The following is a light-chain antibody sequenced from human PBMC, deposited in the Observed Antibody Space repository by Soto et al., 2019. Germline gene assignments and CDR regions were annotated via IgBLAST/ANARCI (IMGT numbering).Light chain of an antibody. Sequence: EIVMTQSPATLSVSPGERATLSCRASQSVIIYLAWYQQKPGQAPRLLIFGASYRATGIPARFSGSGSGTEFNLTISSLQSEDFAVYFCQQYDDWLRLTFGGGTKVEIK. V-gene: IGKV3D-15*01. CDR3: QQYDDWLRLT. CDR2: GAS. J-gene: IGKJ4*01. CDR1: QSVIIY.